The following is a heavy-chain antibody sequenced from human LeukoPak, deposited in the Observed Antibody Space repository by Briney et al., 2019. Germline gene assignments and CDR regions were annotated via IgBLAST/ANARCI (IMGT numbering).Heavy chain of an antibody. V-gene: IGHV1-69*04. Sequence: SVKVSCKASGGTFSSYAISWVRQAPGQRLEWMGRIIPIFGIANYAQKFQGRVRITADKSTRKAYMELSSLRSEDTAVYYCARDSPSIVATIEAYYFDYGGQEPWSPSPQ. D-gene: IGHD5-12*01. CDR3: ARDSPSIVATIEAYYFDY. J-gene: IGHJ4*01. CDR2: IIPIFGIA. CDR1: GGTFSSYA.